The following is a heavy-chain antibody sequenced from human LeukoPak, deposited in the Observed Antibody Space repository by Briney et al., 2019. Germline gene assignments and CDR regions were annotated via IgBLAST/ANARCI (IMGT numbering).Heavy chain of an antibody. D-gene: IGHD3-10*01. V-gene: IGHV3-48*03. CDR2: ISSIGSTI. CDR1: GFTFSSFE. Sequence: GGSLRLSCAASGFTFSSFEMNWVRQAPGKGLEWVSYISSIGSTIYYADSVRGRFTISRDNAKNSLHLQMNSLRAEDRAVYYCAGGYKSGPGSYWGRGTLVTVSS. J-gene: IGHJ4*02. CDR3: AGGYKSGPGSY.